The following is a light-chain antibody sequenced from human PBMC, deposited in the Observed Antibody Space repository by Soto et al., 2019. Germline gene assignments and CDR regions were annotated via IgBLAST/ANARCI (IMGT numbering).Light chain of an antibody. Sequence: VFTQSPRTLTLTPRDSATLSCRPSQSVDSNYLAWYQQKPGQAPRLLIYDASGRAPGIPARFSGSGSGTDFTLTSSSLEPEYFAVYYCQECSNWPPLTGGGGTK. CDR1: QSVDSNY. V-gene: IGKV3-11*01. CDR3: QECSNWPPLT. CDR2: DAS. J-gene: IGKJ4*01.